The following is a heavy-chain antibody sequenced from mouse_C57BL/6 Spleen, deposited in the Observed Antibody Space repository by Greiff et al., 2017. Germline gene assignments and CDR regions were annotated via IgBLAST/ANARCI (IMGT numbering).Heavy chain of an antibody. V-gene: IGHV1-80*01. CDR1: GYAFSSYW. J-gene: IGHJ1*03. CDR2: IYPGDGDT. CDR3: ARVGLPYWYFDV. Sequence: QVQLQQSGAELVKPGASVKISCKASGYAFSSYWMNWVKQRPGKGLEWIGQIYPGDGDTNYNGKFKGKATLTAVKSSSTAYMQLSSLTSEDSAVYFCARVGLPYWYFDVWGTGTTVTVSS.